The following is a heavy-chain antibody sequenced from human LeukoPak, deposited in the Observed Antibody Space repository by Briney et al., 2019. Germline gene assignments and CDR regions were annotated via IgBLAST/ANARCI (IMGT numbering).Heavy chain of an antibody. V-gene: IGHV3-23*01. D-gene: IGHD3/OR15-3a*01. CDR1: GFTFSSYG. J-gene: IGHJ6*03. Sequence: GGSLRLSCAGSGFTFSSYGMSWVRQAPGKGLEWVSAISGSGATIYYADSVKGRFTISRDNSKYTLYLQMNSLRGGDTAVYYCTIGPQIEGLGYYYYYMDVCGKRTTVTISS. CDR2: ISGSGATI. CDR3: TIGPQIEGLGYYYYYMDV.